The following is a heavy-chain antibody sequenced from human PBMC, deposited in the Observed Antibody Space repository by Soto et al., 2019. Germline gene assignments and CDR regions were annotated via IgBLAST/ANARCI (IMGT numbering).Heavy chain of an antibody. V-gene: IGHV3-48*01. CDR2: ISSSSSTI. CDR3: ARDLGSSWYPEYFQH. J-gene: IGHJ1*01. CDR1: GFTFSSYS. D-gene: IGHD6-13*01. Sequence: EVQLVEAGGGLVQPGGSLRLSCAASGFTFSSYSMNWDRQAPGKGLEWVSYISSSSSTIYYADSVKGRFTISRDNAKNSLYLQMNSLRAEDTAVYYCARDLGSSWYPEYFQHWGQGTLVTVSS.